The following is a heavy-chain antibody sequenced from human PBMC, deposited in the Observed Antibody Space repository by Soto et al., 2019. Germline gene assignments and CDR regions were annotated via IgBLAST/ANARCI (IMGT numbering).Heavy chain of an antibody. D-gene: IGHD2-15*01. CDR3: AKRRGAGGHFDY. CDR1: LVTFSSYA. V-gene: IGHV3-23*01. J-gene: IGHJ4*02. Sequence: PGGSLRLACAASLVTFSSYAMVWVRQGPGKGLEWVAVVSIGGSTHYADSVRGRFTISRDNSKNTLSLQMNSLTAEDTAVYFCAKRRGAGGHFDYWGQGALVTVSS. CDR2: VSIGGST.